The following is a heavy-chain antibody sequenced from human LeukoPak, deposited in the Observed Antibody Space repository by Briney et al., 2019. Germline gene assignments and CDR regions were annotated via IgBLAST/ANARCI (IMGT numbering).Heavy chain of an antibody. D-gene: IGHD2-21*02. Sequence: PSETLSLTCTVSGGSTSSSGYYWGWIRQPPGKGLEWIGSIYYSGSTYYNPSLKSRVTISVDTSKNQFSLKLSSVTAADTAVYYCARHDYWFDPWGQGTLVTVSS. CDR3: ARHDYWFDP. J-gene: IGHJ5*02. CDR1: GGSTSSSGYY. CDR2: IYYSGST. V-gene: IGHV4-39*01.